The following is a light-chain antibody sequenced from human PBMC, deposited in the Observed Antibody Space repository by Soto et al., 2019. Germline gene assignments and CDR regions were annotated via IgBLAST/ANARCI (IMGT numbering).Light chain of an antibody. CDR3: QQYRSSPPYT. CDR1: QSVSSSS. J-gene: IGKJ2*01. Sequence: EIVLTQSPGTLSLSPGERAILSCRASQSVSSSSFAWYQQKPGQAPRLLIYGTSSRATGIPDRFSGSGSGTDFTLTISRLEPEDFAVYYCQQYRSSPPYTFGQGTKLEIK. V-gene: IGKV3-20*01. CDR2: GTS.